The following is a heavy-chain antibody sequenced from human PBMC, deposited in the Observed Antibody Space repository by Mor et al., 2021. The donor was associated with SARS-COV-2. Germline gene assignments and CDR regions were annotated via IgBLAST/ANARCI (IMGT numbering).Heavy chain of an antibody. V-gene: IGHV3-64D*06. CDR3: MRCSSSWYCDY. D-gene: IGHD6-13*01. Sequence: GRFTISRDNSKNTLFLQMSSLTAEDTAVYYCMRCSSSWYCDYWGQGTLVTVSS. J-gene: IGHJ4*02.